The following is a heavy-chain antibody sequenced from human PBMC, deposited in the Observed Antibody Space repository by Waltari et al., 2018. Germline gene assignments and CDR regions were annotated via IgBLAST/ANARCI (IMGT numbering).Heavy chain of an antibody. CDR3: VTTGVAGFY. J-gene: IGHJ4*02. V-gene: IGHV3-74*01. Sequence: EVQLVESGGGLVQPGGSLGLSCAAYGFTFSHAWMYWVRQSPGKGLVWVSRISMEGSIVNYADSVKGRFTISRDNAKSTLFLQMNSLRVDDTALYYCVTTGVAGFYWGQGTRVTVSS. D-gene: IGHD6-19*01. CDR1: GFTFSHAW. CDR2: ISMEGSIV.